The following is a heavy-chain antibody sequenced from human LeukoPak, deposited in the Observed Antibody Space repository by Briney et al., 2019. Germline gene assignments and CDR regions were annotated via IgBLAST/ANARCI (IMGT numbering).Heavy chain of an antibody. J-gene: IGHJ4*02. CDR3: AEDIVEATPRCFDY. V-gene: IGHV3-23*01. D-gene: IGHD1-26*01. CDR1: GFTFSSYA. Sequence: GGPLRLSCAASGFTFSSYAMSWVRQAPGKGLEWVSAISGSGGSTYYADSVKGRFTISRDNSKNTLYLQMDSLRAEDTAVYYCAEDIVEATPRCFDYWGQGTLVTVSS. CDR2: ISGSGGST.